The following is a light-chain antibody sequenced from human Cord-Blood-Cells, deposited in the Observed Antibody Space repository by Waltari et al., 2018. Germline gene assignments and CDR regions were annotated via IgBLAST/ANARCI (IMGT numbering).Light chain of an antibody. CDR3: SSYTSSSTKV. J-gene: IGLJ1*01. CDR1: SSDVGGYNY. CDR2: EVN. V-gene: IGLV2-14*01. Sequence: QSALTQPASVSGSPGQSITISCTGTSSDVGGYNYVSWYQQHPGKAPKLMIYEVNNRPSGVSNLFSGSKSGNTASLTISGLQAEDEADYYCSSYTSSSTKVFGTGTKVTVL.